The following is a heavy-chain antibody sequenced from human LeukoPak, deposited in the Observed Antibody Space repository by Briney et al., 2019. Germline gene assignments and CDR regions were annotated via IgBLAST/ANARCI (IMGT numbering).Heavy chain of an antibody. J-gene: IGHJ4*02. V-gene: IGHV1-2*02. CDR2: INPNSGGT. D-gene: IGHD1-7*01. CDR1: GYTFTGYY. CDR3: ARVSETELWFDY. Sequence: ASVKVSCKASGYTFTGYYMHWVRQAPGQGLGWMGWINPNSGGTNYAQKFQGRVTMTRDTSISTAYMELTRLTSADTAVYYCARVSETELWFDYWGQGTLVTVSS.